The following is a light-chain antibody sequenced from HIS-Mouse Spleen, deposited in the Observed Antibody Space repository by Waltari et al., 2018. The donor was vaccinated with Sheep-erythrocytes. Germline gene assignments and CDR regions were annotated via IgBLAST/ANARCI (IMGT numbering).Light chain of an antibody. J-gene: IGLJ3*02. CDR1: QLGDKY. CDR3: QAWDSSSWV. CDR2: QDS. Sequence: SYELTQPPSVSVSPGPTASITRPGDQLGDKYACWYQQKPGQSPVLVIYQDSKRPSGIPERFSGSNSGNTATLTISGTQAMDEADYYCQAWDSSSWVFGGGTKLTVL. V-gene: IGLV3-1*01.